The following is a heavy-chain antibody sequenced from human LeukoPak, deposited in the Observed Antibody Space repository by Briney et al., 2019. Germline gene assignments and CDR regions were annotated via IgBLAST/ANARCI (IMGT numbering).Heavy chain of an antibody. CDR3: ARESDYYDSSGPNPFDY. CDR2: INPNSGGT. CDR1: GYTFTGYY. Sequence: ASVKVSCKASGYTFTGYYMHWVRQAPGQGLEWMGWINPNSGGTNYAQKFQGRVTMTRDMSISTAYMELSRLRSDDTAVYYCARESDYYDSSGPNPFDYWGQGTLVTVSS. J-gene: IGHJ4*02. D-gene: IGHD3-22*01. V-gene: IGHV1-2*02.